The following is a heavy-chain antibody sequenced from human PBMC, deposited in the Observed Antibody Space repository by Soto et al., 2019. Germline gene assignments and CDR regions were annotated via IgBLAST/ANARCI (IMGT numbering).Heavy chain of an antibody. J-gene: IGHJ4*02. CDR1: GFTFSSYA. V-gene: IGHV3-23*01. Sequence: PGGSLRLSCSASGFTFSSYAISWVRQAPGKGLEWVSAISGSGGSTYYADSVKGRFTISRDNSKNTLYLRMNSLRAEDTAVYYCAKGPPALYYFDYWGQGTLVTVSS. CDR3: AKGPPALYYFDY. D-gene: IGHD2-2*01. CDR2: ISGSGGST.